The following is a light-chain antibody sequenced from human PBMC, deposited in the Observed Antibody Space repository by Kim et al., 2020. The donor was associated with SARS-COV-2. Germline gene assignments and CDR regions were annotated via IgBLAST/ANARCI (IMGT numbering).Light chain of an antibody. Sequence: SYELTQPPSVSVSPGQTASITCSGAKLGDKYAYWYQQKPGQSPVLVIYQHTKRPSGISQRFSGSSSGNTATLTISPAHTVDEADYYCKAWDSSTPVFGGG. V-gene: IGLV3-1*01. J-gene: IGLJ3*02. CDR3: KAWDSSTPV. CDR1: KLGDKY. CDR2: QHT.